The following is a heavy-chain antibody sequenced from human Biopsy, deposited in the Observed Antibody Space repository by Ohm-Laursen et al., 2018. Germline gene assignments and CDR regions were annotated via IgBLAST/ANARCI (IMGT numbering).Heavy chain of an antibody. CDR2: IWHDGTDK. Sequence: RSLRLSCAASGFTFSGYGMHWVRQAPGKGLEWVAVIWHDGTDKFYADSVKGRFTISRDNSKNTLYLHMNSLRAADTAVYYCARDRYYGSENYFSHYNMDVWGQGTTVTVPS. CDR1: GFTFSGYG. J-gene: IGHJ6*03. D-gene: IGHD3-10*01. V-gene: IGHV3-33*01. CDR3: ARDRYYGSENYFSHYNMDV.